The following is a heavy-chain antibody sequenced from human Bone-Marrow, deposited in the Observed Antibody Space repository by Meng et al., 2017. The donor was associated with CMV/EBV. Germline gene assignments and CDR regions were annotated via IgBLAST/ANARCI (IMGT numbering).Heavy chain of an antibody. Sequence: LRLSCTVSGGSINSYYWSWIRQPPGKGLEWIGEINHSGSTYYNPSLKSRVTISVDTSKNQFSLKLSSVTAADTAVYYCASLYCGGDCYPDYWGQGTLVTVSS. V-gene: IGHV4-34*09. CDR1: GGSINSYY. D-gene: IGHD2-21*01. CDR3: ASLYCGGDCYPDY. CDR2: INHSGST. J-gene: IGHJ4*02.